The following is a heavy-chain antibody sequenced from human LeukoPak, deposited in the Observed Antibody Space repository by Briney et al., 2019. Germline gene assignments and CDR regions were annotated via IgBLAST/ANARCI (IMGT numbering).Heavy chain of an antibody. J-gene: IGHJ6*04. CDR3: AELGITMIGGV. Sequence: GGSLRLSCAASEFTFSTYWMSWVRQAPGKGLEWVADIKQDGSEKYYVDSVKGRFTISRQNAKNSLFLQMNSLRVEDTAVYYCAELGITMIGGVWGKGTTVTISS. D-gene: IGHD3-10*02. CDR2: IKQDGSEK. V-gene: IGHV3-7*01. CDR1: EFTFSTYW.